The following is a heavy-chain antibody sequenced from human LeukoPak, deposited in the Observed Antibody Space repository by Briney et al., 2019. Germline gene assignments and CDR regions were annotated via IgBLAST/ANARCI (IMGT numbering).Heavy chain of an antibody. CDR3: ARGSYDILTGYSTLGEY. CDR2: IYYSGST. Sequence: SETLSLTCTVSGDSISGSSYYWGWIRQPPGKGLEWIGSIYYSGSTYYKPSLKSRVTISLDTSKNHFYLKLSSVTAADTAVYYCARGSYDILTGYSTLGEYWGQGTLVTVSS. V-gene: IGHV4-39*02. D-gene: IGHD3-9*01. CDR1: GDSISGSSYY. J-gene: IGHJ4*02.